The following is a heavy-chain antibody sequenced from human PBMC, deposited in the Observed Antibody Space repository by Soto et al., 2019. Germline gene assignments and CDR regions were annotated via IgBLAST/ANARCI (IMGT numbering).Heavy chain of an antibody. CDR2: LYPGDSDT. V-gene: IGHV5-51*01. Sequence: DVRLVQSGAEVNKPGESLKISCQTSGYSFTNYWIAWVRHVPVKGLEGVGILYPGDSDTRYSPSFQGHVTIVASKSTSTVYLQWRSLRAWDSATYYCVRHEQTVSGWFTTDPRGWFDSWGPGTLVTVSS. D-gene: IGHD6-19*01. CDR1: GYSFTNYW. J-gene: IGHJ5*01. CDR3: VRHEQTVSGWFTTDPRGWFDS.